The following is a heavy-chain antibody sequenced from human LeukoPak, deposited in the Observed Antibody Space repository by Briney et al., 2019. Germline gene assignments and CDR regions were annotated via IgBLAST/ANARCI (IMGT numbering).Heavy chain of an antibody. V-gene: IGHV1-69*04. CDR2: IIPILGIP. CDR3: ARVFRGYCSSTSCYGFGYYGMDV. D-gene: IGHD2-2*01. CDR1: GGTFSSYA. Sequence: GASVQVSCKASGGTFSSYAISWLQQAPGQGLEWMGRIIPILGIPNHAQKFQGRVTITADKSTSTAYMELSSLRSEDTAVYYCARVFRGYCSSTSCYGFGYYGMDVCGQGATGTVSS. J-gene: IGHJ6*02.